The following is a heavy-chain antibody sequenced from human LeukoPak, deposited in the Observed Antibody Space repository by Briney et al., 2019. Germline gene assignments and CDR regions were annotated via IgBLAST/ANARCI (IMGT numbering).Heavy chain of an antibody. D-gene: IGHD3-10*02. Sequence: PAGGSLRLSCAASGFTFRSYSMNWVRQAPGKGLEWISFIDSSTRNIYYADSVKGRFTISRDNAKNSLYLQMNSLRAEDTAVYYCAELGITMIGGVWGKGTTVTISS. CDR1: GFTFRSYS. CDR3: AELGITMIGGV. J-gene: IGHJ6*04. CDR2: IDSSTRNI. V-gene: IGHV3-48*01.